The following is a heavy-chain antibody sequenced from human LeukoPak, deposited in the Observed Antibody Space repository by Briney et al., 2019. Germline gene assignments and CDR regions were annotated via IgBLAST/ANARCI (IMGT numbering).Heavy chain of an antibody. Sequence: GGSLRLSCTASGFTFSSYAMSWVRQAPGKGLEWVSAISGSGVSTYYAGSVKGRFTISRDNSKNTLYLQMNSLRAEDTAVYYCAKTNILAAAGTSHDYWGQGTLVTVSS. CDR2: ISGSGVST. J-gene: IGHJ4*02. D-gene: IGHD6-13*01. CDR3: AKTNILAAAGTSHDY. V-gene: IGHV3-23*01. CDR1: GFTFSSYA.